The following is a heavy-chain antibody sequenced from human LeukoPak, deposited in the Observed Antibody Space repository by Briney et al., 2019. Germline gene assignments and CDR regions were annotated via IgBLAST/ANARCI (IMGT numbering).Heavy chain of an antibody. CDR2: ISYDGSNK. J-gene: IGHJ4*02. D-gene: IGHD1-7*01. CDR3: AREVSGNYCFDY. Sequence: GGSLRLSCAASGFTFSSYGMHWVRQAPGKGLEWVAVISYDGSNKYYADSVKGRFTISRDNSKNTLYLQMNSLRAEDTAVYYCAREVSGNYCFDYWGQGTLVTVSS. V-gene: IGHV3-30*03. CDR1: GFTFSSYG.